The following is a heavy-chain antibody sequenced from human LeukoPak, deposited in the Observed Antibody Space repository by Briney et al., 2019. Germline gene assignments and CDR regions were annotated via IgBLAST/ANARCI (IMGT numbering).Heavy chain of an antibody. V-gene: IGHV1-8*01. J-gene: IGHJ4*02. CDR3: ARGRLNGNVDF. D-gene: IGHD1-20*01. Sequence: ASVKVSCKTSGYTFTGYDINWVRQAAGQGFEWMGWMHPNSGDTGYAHNLQGRITITRDSSAATVFMELSSLRSEDTAMYYCARGRLNGNVDFWGQGTLVTVSS. CDR2: MHPNSGDT. CDR1: GYTFTGYD.